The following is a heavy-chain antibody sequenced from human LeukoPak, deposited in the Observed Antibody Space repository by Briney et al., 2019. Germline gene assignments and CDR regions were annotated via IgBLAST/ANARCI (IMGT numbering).Heavy chain of an antibody. CDR1: DGSVSSYY. CDR2: IYFSGTT. D-gene: IGHD5-24*01. CDR3: ARHPPRESRGNAFDI. V-gene: IGHV4-59*08. J-gene: IGHJ3*02. Sequence: SETLSLACTVSDGSVSSYYWSWIRQPPGKGLEWIGYIYFSGTTNYNPSLKSRVAISVDTSKNQFSLKLSSVTAADTALYYCARHPPRESRGNAFDIWGQGTVVTVSS.